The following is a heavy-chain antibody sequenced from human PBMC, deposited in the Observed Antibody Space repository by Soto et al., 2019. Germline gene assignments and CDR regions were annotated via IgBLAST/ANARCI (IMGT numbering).Heavy chain of an antibody. CDR3: ARGSGMIIVDY. Sequence: EVQLVETGGGLIQPGGSLRLSCAVSGFTVSLNYLTWFRQPPGKGLEWVSIIYSAGHTFYADSVKGRFTISRDNSKNTLYLQMNNLRAEDTAVYFCARGSGMIIVDYWGQGALVTVSS. D-gene: IGHD3-10*01. CDR1: GFTVSLNY. V-gene: IGHV3-53*02. J-gene: IGHJ4*02. CDR2: IYSAGHT.